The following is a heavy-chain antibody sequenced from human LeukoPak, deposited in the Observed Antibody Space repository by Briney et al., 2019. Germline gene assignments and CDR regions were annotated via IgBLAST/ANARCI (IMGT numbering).Heavy chain of an antibody. D-gene: IGHD3-16*02. V-gene: IGHV4-59*08. CDR2: IYYTGIT. CDR3: TRHDAVPVIGHGMGV. J-gene: IGHJ6*02. Sequence: SETLSLTCTVSGGSISSYYWSWIRQPPGKGLEWIGYIYYTGITNYNPSLESRVTISVDTSKDQFSLKLNSVTAADTAVYYCTRHDAVPVIGHGMGVWGQGTTVTVSS. CDR1: GGSISSYY.